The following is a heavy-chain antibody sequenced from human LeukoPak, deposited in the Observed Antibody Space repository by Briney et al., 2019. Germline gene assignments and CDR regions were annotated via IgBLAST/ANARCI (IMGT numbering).Heavy chain of an antibody. CDR3: AREGQGIYDSSGYYTVGAFDI. J-gene: IGHJ3*02. V-gene: IGHV1-18*01. Sequence: ASVKVSCKASGYTFTSYGISWVRQAPGQGLEWMGWISAYNGNTNYAQKLQGRVTMTTDTSTSTAYMELRSLRSDDTAVYYCAREGQGIYDSSGYYTVGAFDIWGQGTMVTVS. CDR2: ISAYNGNT. D-gene: IGHD3-22*01. CDR1: GYTFTSYG.